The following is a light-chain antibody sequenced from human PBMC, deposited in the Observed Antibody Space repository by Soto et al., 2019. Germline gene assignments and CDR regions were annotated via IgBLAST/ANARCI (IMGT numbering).Light chain of an antibody. CDR2: EGT. Sequence: QSVLTQPASVSGSPGQSITISCTGTSSDVASYDLVSWYQQHPGKAPKLMIYEGTKRPSGVSDRFSGSNSGNTASLTISGLQAEDEGDYYCCSYVGSSSPAIFGGGTKLTVL. J-gene: IGLJ2*01. V-gene: IGLV2-23*01. CDR3: CSYVGSSSPAI. CDR1: SSDVASYDL.